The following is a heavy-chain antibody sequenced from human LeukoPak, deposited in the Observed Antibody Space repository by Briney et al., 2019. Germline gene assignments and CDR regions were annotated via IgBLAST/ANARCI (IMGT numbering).Heavy chain of an antibody. CDR1: GFTFDDYT. CDR2: MKEDGSDI. Sequence: GGSLRLSCAASGFTFDDYTMSWVRQAPGKGLEWVAKMKEDGSDIHYVDSVRGRFSISRDNAKDSLYLQMNSLRVDDTAVYYCARGGAVAGRFDPWGQGTQVTVS. CDR3: ARGGAVAGRFDP. J-gene: IGHJ5*02. D-gene: IGHD6-19*01. V-gene: IGHV3-7*01.